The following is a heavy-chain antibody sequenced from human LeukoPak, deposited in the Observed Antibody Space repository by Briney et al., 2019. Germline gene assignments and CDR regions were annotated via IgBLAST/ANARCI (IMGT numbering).Heavy chain of an antibody. J-gene: IGHJ6*03. V-gene: IGHV3-53*01. Sequence: GGSLRLSCAASGFTFSSNYMSWVRQAPGKGLEWVSVIYSGGSTYYADSVKGRFTISRDNSKNTLYLQMNSLRAEDTAVYYCASGPGYSSGWSYYYYYMDVWGKGTTVTVSS. CDR3: ASGPGYSSGWSYYYYYMDV. CDR1: GFTFSSNY. D-gene: IGHD6-19*01. CDR2: IYSGGST.